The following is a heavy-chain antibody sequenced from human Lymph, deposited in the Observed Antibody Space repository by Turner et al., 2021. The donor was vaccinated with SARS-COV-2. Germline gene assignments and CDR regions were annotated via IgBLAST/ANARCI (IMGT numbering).Heavy chain of an antibody. Sequence: QLQLQESGPGLVKPLETLSLTFTVSGGSISSSSYYWGWIRQPPGEGLGWIGSLYCSGSTYYNPSLKGRVTISVDTSKTQFSLKLRSVTAADTAVYYCARRRQWLVHWYFDLWGRGTLVTVSS. V-gene: IGHV4-39*01. CDR2: LYCSGST. D-gene: IGHD6-19*01. CDR3: ARRRQWLVHWYFDL. J-gene: IGHJ2*01. CDR1: GGSISSSSYY.